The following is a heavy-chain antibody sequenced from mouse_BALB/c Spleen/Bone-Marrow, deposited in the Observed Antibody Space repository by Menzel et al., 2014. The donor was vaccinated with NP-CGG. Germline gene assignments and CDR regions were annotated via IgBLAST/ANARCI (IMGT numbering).Heavy chain of an antibody. V-gene: IGHV5-17*02. CDR2: ISSGSSPI. D-gene: IGHD4-1*01. CDR3: TRGGNWEDFDY. Sequence: EVKLVESGGGLVQPGGSQKLSCAASGFTFSSFGMHWVRQAPEKGLEWVAYISSGSSPIFYADTVKGRFTISRDNPKNTLFLQMTSLRSEDTAIYYCTRGGNWEDFDYWGQGTTLTVSS. J-gene: IGHJ2*01. CDR1: GFTFSSFG.